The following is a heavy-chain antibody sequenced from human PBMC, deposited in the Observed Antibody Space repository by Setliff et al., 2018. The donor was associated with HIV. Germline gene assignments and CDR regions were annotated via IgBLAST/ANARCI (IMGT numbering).Heavy chain of an antibody. D-gene: IGHD3-10*01. CDR1: GYSIRSSYW. CDR2: LYNSRGT. CDR3: ARSALWFGEADWYFDL. Sequence: SETLSLTCAVSGYSIRSSYWWGWIRQPPGKGLEWIGYLYNSRGTYYNPSLKSRVTMSVDTSKNQFSLKLRSVTAVDTAVYYCARSALWFGEADWYFDLWGRGTLVTVSS. J-gene: IGHJ2*01. V-gene: IGHV4-28*01.